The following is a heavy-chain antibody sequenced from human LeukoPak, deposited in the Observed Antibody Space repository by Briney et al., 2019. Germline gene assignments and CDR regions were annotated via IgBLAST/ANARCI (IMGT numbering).Heavy chain of an antibody. CDR3: ARGTYGSGSLDY. Sequence: GGTLRLSCAASGFTLSSNYMSWVRQAPGKGLEGVSVIYSGGSTYYADSVKGRFTISRDNSKNTLYLQMNSLRAEDTAVYYCARGTYGSGSLDYWGQGTLVTVSS. CDR2: IYSGGST. D-gene: IGHD3-10*01. V-gene: IGHV3-53*01. CDR1: GFTLSSNY. J-gene: IGHJ4*02.